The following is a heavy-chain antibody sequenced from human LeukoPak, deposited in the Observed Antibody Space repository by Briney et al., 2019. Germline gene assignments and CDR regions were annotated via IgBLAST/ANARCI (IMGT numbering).Heavy chain of an antibody. J-gene: IGHJ5*02. Sequence: PSETLSLTCTVSGGSISSGSYYWSWIRQPAGKGLEWIGRIYTSGSTNYNPSLKSRVTLSVDTSKNQFSLKLSSVTAADTAVYYCARGSSGQAIFGVIIAPAGFDPWGQGTLVTVSS. CDR3: ARGSSGQAIFGVIIAPAGFDP. CDR1: GGSISSGSYY. CDR2: IYTSGST. V-gene: IGHV4-61*02. D-gene: IGHD3-3*01.